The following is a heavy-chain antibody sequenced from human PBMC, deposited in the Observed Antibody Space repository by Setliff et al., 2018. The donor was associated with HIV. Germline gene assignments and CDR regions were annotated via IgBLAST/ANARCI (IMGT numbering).Heavy chain of an antibody. CDR1: GGFFSGYY. J-gene: IGHJ4*01. Sequence: PSETLSLTCAVYGGFFSGYYWSWIRQSPGKGLEWIGSGVNSGRSYYNPSLKSRVTVSVDTSTNHLSLRLTSVTAADTAVYYCARQTSYDRGYSYCFDEWGHGTLVTVSS. D-gene: IGHD5-18*01. CDR2: GVNSGRS. CDR3: ARQTSYDRGYSYCFDE. V-gene: IGHV4-34*12.